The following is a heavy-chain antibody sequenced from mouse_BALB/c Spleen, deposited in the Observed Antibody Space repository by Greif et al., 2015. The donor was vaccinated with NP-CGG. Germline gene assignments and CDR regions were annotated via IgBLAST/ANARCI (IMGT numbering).Heavy chain of an antibody. CDR2: IWAGGST. J-gene: IGHJ4*01. Sequence: VQLQQSGPGLVAPSQSLSITCTVSGFSLTSYGVHWVRQPPGKGLEWLGVIWAGGSTNYNSALMSRLSISKDNSKSQVFLKMNSLRTDDTAMYYCARDSLYDYDKVMDYWGQGTSVTVSS. D-gene: IGHD2-4*01. V-gene: IGHV2-9*02. CDR3: ARDSLYDYDKVMDY. CDR1: GFSLTSYG.